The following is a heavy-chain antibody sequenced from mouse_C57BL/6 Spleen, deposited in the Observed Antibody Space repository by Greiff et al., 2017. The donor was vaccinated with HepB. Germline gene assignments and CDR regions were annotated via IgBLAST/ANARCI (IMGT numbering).Heavy chain of an antibody. D-gene: IGHD1-1*01. CDR1: GFSLTSYG. V-gene: IGHV2-5*01. CDR3: AKMDPYYGSSSYYAMDY. J-gene: IGHJ4*01. CDR2: IWRGGST. Sequence: QVQLQQSGPGLVQPSQSLSITCTVSGFSLTSYGVHWVRQSPGKGLEWLGVIWRGGSTDYNAAFMSRLSITKDNSKSQVFFKMNSLQADDTAIYYCAKMDPYYGSSSYYAMDYWGQGTSVTVSS.